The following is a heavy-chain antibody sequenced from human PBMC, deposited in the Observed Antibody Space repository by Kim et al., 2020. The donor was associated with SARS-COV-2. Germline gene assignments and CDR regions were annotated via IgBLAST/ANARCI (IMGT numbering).Heavy chain of an antibody. J-gene: IGHJ6*02. D-gene: IGHD5-12*01. Sequence: NGRFTIARDNAKNSRYMQMNSLRAEDTAVYYCAKLEMATYPNYYYYGMDVWGQGTTVTVSS. CDR3: AKLEMATYPNYYYYGMDV. V-gene: IGHV3-11*06.